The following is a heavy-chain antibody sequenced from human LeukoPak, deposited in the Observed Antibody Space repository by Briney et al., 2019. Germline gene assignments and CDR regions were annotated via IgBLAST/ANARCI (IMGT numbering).Heavy chain of an antibody. D-gene: IGHD6-13*01. V-gene: IGHV3-9*03. CDR1: GFTFDDYA. Sequence: TGRSLRLSCAASGFTFDDYAMHWVRQAPGKGLEWVSGISWNSGSIGYADSVKGRFTISRDNAKNSLYLQMNSLRAEDMALYYCAKDMAAAANYYFDYWGQGTLVTVSS. CDR3: AKDMAAAANYYFDY. J-gene: IGHJ4*02. CDR2: ISWNSGSI.